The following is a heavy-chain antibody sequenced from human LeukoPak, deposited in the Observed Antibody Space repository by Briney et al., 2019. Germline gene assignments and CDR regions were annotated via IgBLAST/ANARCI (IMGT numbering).Heavy chain of an antibody. CDR3: ARGDIVVLPAGIPHNWFDP. CDR1: GYTFTSYY. J-gene: IGHJ5*02. V-gene: IGHV1-46*01. D-gene: IGHD2-2*02. CDR2: INPSGGST. Sequence: ASVKVSCKASGYTFTSYYMHWVRQAPGQGLEWMGIINPSGGSTSYAQKFQGRVTMTRDTSISTAYMELSRLRSDDTAVYYCARGDIVVLPAGIPHNWFDPWGQETLVTVSS.